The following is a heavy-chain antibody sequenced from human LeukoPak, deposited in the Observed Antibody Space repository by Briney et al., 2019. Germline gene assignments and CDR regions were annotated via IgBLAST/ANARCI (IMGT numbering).Heavy chain of an antibody. V-gene: IGHV4-59*01. Sequence: TSETLSLTCTVSDGSITNYDWSWVRQPPGKGLEFIGHVHYSGTTNYNPSLRSRVTISIDTSKKHFFLKLKSVTAADTAVYYCARAALEMATGGFDYWGQGTLVTVSS. CDR2: VHYSGTT. CDR3: ARAALEMATGGFDY. J-gene: IGHJ4*02. CDR1: DGSITNYD. D-gene: IGHD5-24*01.